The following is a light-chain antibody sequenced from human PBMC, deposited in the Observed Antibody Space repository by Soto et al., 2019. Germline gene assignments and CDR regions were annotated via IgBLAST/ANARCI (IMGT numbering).Light chain of an antibody. J-gene: IGKJ5*01. CDR1: QDISNY. Sequence: DIQMTQSPSSLSASVGDRVTITCQASQDISNYLNWYQQKPGKAPKLLIYDASNLETGVPSRFSGSRSGTEFAFTTSSLQPEDMATNYCQPYDKLPITVGQGTRLEIK. V-gene: IGKV1-33*01. CDR2: DAS. CDR3: QPYDKLPIT.